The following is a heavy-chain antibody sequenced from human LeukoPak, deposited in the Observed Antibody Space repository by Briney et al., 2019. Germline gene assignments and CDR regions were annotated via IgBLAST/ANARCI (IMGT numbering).Heavy chain of an antibody. Sequence: AGGSLRLSCAASGFTVSSNYMSWVRQAPGKGLEWVSVIYSGGSTYYADSVKGRFTISRDNSKNSLYLQMNSLRAEDTAVYYCARDRVVVVPAAIESYYYYGMDVWGQGTTVTVSS. D-gene: IGHD2-2*02. J-gene: IGHJ6*02. CDR3: ARDRVVVVPAAIESYYYYGMDV. CDR2: IYSGGST. CDR1: GFTVSSNY. V-gene: IGHV3-66*01.